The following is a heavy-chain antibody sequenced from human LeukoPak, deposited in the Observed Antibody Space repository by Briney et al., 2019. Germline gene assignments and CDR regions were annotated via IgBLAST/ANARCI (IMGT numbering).Heavy chain of an antibody. D-gene: IGHD3-10*01. CDR1: GFTFSSYR. Sequence: GGSLRLSCAASGFTFSSYRMNWVRQAPGKGLEWVSAISSSGSDRKYADAVKGRFTISRDSAKNSLYLQMNSLRVEDTAFYYCARETGFGELQYWGQGTLVTVSS. CDR3: ARETGFGELQY. CDR2: ISSSGSDR. V-gene: IGHV3-21*01. J-gene: IGHJ4*02.